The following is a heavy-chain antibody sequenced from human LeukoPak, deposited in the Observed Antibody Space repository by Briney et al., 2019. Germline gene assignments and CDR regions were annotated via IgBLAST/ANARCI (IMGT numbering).Heavy chain of an antibody. V-gene: IGHV3-21*01. CDR3: ARAGYYDYVWGSPYYFDC. D-gene: IGHD3-16*01. CDR2: ISSSSSYI. Sequence: GGSLRLSCAASGFTFSSYSMNWVRQAPGKGLEWVSSISSSSSYIYYADSVKGRFTISRDNAKNSLYLQMNSLRAEDTAVYYCARAGYYDYVWGSPYYFDCWGQGTLVTVSS. J-gene: IGHJ4*02. CDR1: GFTFSSYS.